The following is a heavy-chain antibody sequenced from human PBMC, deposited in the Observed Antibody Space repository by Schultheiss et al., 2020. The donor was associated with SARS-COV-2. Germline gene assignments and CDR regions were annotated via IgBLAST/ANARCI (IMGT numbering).Heavy chain of an antibody. Sequence: GESLKISCVASGFTFSSFGMHWVRQAPGKGLEWVAVIWYDGSKKYYADSVKGRFTSSRDNSKNTLYLQMNSLRAEDTAVYSCARAYATYWYIDFWGRGTLVTVSS. CDR3: ARAYATYWYIDF. CDR1: GFTFSSFG. J-gene: IGHJ2*01. CDR2: IWYDGSKK. V-gene: IGHV3-33*01. D-gene: IGHD4-17*01.